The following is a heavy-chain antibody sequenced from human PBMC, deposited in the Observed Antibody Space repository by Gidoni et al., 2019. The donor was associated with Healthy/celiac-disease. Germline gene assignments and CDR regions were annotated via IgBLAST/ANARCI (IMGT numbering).Heavy chain of an antibody. CDR1: GFTFSSYG. V-gene: IGHV3-30*02. J-gene: IGHJ6*04. Sequence: QVQLVESGGGVVQPGGALRLSCASSGFTFSSYGMHWVRQAPGKGLEWVAFIRYDGSNKYYADSVKGRFTISRDNSKNTLYLQMNSLRAEDTAVYYCAKDSDYDILPLDVWGKGTTVTVSS. D-gene: IGHD3-9*01. CDR2: IRYDGSNK. CDR3: AKDSDYDILPLDV.